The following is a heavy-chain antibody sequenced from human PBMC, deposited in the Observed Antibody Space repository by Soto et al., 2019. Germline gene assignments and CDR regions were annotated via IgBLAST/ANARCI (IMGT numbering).Heavy chain of an antibody. J-gene: IGHJ4*01. CDR1: SDSIRGYY. Sequence: QVQLQESGPGLVKPSETLSLTCTVSSDSIRGYYWNWVRRPPGKGMEWIGCIHYSGSIHYNPSLKSRVTISEDTSKNQFSLKLNSVTAADTAVYYCARGLDNTKVGYWGHGILVTVSS. V-gene: IGHV4-59*01. CDR3: ARGLDNTKVGY. CDR2: IHYSGSI. D-gene: IGHD1-20*01.